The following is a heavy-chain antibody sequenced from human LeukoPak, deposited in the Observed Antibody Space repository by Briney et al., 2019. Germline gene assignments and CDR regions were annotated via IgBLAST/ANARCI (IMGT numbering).Heavy chain of an antibody. CDR1: GFTFSSYS. Sequence: PGGSLRLSCAASGFTFSSYSMNWVRQAPGKGLEWVSYISSSSTIYYADSVKGRFTISRDNAKNSPYLQMNSLRAEDTAVYYCARGPGGSGDFDYWGQGTLVTVSS. CDR2: ISSSSTI. D-gene: IGHD6-25*01. V-gene: IGHV3-48*01. J-gene: IGHJ4*02. CDR3: ARGPGGSGDFDY.